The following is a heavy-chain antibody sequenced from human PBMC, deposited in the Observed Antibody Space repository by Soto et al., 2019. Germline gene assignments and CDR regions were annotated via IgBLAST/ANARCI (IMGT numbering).Heavy chain of an antibody. Sequence: GGSLRLSCAVSEFNVMSYWMSWVRQAPGKELEWVASIKEDGSEIYYLQSVRGRFTISRDSAGNALHLAMNYLSAEDTGVYFCARDIGFDYVNWGQGTLVTVSS. D-gene: IGHD3-16*01. J-gene: IGHJ4*02. V-gene: IGHV3-7*01. CDR1: EFNVMSYW. CDR2: IKEDGSEI. CDR3: ARDIGFDYVN.